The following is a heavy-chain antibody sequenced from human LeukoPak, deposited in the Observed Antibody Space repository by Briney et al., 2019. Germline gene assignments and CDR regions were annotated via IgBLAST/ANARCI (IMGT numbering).Heavy chain of an antibody. J-gene: IGHJ3*02. CDR1: GYSISGGDYY. V-gene: IGHV4-30-4*08. Sequence: SETLSLTCAVSGYSISGGDYYWSWIRQPPGKGLEWIGYIYYSGSTYYNPSLKSRVTISVDTSKNQFSLKLSSVTAADTAVYYCASPYYDFWSGYPNWVGAFDIWGQGTMVTVSS. D-gene: IGHD3-3*01. CDR3: ASPYYDFWSGYPNWVGAFDI. CDR2: IYYSGST.